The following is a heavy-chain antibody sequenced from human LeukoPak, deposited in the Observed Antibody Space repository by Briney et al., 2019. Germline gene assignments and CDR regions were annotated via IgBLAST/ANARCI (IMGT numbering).Heavy chain of an antibody. CDR3: ARDGSSFDY. J-gene: IGHJ4*02. CDR1: GFTFSSFW. D-gene: IGHD2-15*01. V-gene: IGHV3-7*01. CDR2: IKGDGSEI. Sequence: GGSLRLSCAASGFTFSSFWMSWVRHAPGKGLEWVANIKGDGSEIYYVDSEKGRFSISRDNAKNSLYLQMSSLRAEDTAVYYCARDGSSFDYWGQGALVTVSS.